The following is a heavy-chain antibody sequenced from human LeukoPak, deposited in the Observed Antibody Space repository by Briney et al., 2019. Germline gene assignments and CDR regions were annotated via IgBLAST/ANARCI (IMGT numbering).Heavy chain of an antibody. CDR1: GGSISSYY. CDR3: ARAPRHGYSSSWFDY. Sequence: SETLSLTCTVSGGSISSYYWSWIRQPPGKGLEWIGYIYYSGSTNYNPSLKSRVTISVDTSKNQFSLKLSSVTAADTAVYYCARAPRHGYSSSWFDYWGQGTLVTVPS. V-gene: IGHV4-59*01. J-gene: IGHJ4*02. CDR2: IYYSGST. D-gene: IGHD6-13*01.